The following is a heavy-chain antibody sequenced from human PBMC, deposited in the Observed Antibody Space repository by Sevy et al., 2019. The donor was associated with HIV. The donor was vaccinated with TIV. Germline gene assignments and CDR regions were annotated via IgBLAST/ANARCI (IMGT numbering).Heavy chain of an antibody. CDR2: IYYSGST. V-gene: IGHV4-59*01. CDR1: GGSISSYY. J-gene: IGHJ6*02. CDR3: ARDRGTSKGYYYYGMDV. Sequence: TLSLTCTVSGGSISSYYWSWIRQPPGRGLEWIGYIYYSGSTNYNHYLKSRVTISVDTSKNQLSLKLSSVTAADTAVYYCARDRGTSKGYYYYGMDVWGQGTTVTVSS. D-gene: IGHD3-10*01.